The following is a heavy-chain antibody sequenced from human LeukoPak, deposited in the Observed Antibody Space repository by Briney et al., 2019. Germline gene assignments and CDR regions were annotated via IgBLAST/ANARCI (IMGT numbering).Heavy chain of an antibody. V-gene: IGHV1-2*04. CDR3: ARGDPIRRGVDTRVVP. CDR2: INPNSGGT. D-gene: IGHD5-12*01. CDR1: GYTFTGYY. Sequence: ASVKVSCKASGYTFTGYYMHWVRQAPGQGLEWMGRINPNSGGTNYAQKFQGWVTMTRDTSISTAYMELSRLRSDDTAVYYCARGDPIRRGVDTRVVPWGQGTLVTVSS. J-gene: IGHJ5*02.